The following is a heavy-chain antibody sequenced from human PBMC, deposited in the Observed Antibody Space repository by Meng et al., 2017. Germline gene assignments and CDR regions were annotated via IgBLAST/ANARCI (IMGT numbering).Heavy chain of an antibody. CDR2: INHSGST. J-gene: IGHJ4*02. D-gene: IGHD6-6*01. Sequence: QVQLQQWGAGLLKPSETLSLPCAVDGGSFSGYYWSWIRQPPGKGLEWIGEINHSGSTNYNPSLKSRVTISVDTSKNQFSLKLSSVTAADTAVYYCARRGIAARPFYYWGQGTLVTVSS. CDR1: GGSFSGYY. V-gene: IGHV4-34*01. CDR3: ARRGIAARPFYY.